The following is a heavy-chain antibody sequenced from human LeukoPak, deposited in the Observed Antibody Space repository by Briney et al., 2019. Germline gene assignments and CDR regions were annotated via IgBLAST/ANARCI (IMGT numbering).Heavy chain of an antibody. CDR1: GFAFSSYN. CDR3: ARPYCASTSCPTFEY. D-gene: IGHD2-2*01. V-gene: IGHV3-48*01. CDR2: ISSGSDTI. Sequence: PGGSLRLSCAASGFAFSSYNMSWVRQAPGKGLEWVSYISSGSDTIFYADSVKGRFTISRDNAKNSLYLQMNSLRAEDTAVYYCARPYCASTSCPTFEYWGQGTLVTVSS. J-gene: IGHJ4*02.